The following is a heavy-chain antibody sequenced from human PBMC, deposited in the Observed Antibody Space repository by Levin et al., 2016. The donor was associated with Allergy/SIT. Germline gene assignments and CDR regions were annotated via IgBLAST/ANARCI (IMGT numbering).Heavy chain of an antibody. V-gene: IGHV3-21*01. CDR2: ISSSSSLYI. CDR1: GFTFSSYS. J-gene: IGHJ4*02. CDR3: ARVDSYSRTFDY. Sequence: GESLKISCAASGFTFSSYSMNWVRQAPGKGLEWVSSISSSSSLYIYYADSMRGRFTISRDNAKNSLYLQMNSLRAEDTAVYYCARVDSYSRTFDYWGQGTLVTVSS. D-gene: IGHD6-13*01.